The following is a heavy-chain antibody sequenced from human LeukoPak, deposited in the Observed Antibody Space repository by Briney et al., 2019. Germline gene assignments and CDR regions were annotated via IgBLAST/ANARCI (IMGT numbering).Heavy chain of an antibody. J-gene: IGHJ5*02. CDR2: INHSGST. Sequence: PSETLSLTCAVYGGSFSGYYWSWIRQPPGKGLEWIGEINHSGSTNYNPSLKSRVTISVDTSKNQFSLKLSSVTAADTAVYYCARGRKHRNWFDPWGQGTLVTVSS. V-gene: IGHV4-34*01. CDR3: ARGRKHRNWFDP. CDR1: GGSFSGYY.